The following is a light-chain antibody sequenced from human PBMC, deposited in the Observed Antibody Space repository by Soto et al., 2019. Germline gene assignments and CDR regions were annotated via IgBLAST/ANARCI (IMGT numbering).Light chain of an antibody. J-gene: IGKJ1*01. CDR3: QQYGSSPRT. CDR1: QSVSGSY. Sequence: EIVLTQSPGTLSLSPGERATLSCRASQSVSGSYLAWFQQKPGQAPRLLIYGASSRATGIPDRFSGSGSGTEFTLTISRLEPEDFAVDYCQQYGSSPRTFGQGTKVEIK. CDR2: GAS. V-gene: IGKV3-20*01.